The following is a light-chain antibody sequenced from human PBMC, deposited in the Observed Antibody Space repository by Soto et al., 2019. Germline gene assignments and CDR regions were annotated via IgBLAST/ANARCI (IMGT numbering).Light chain of an antibody. J-gene: IGLJ1*01. Sequence: QSALTQPASMSGSPGQSIIISCTGTSSDVGSYYPVSWFQQHPGKAPKLIIYEVNKRPSGVSDRFSGSKSGNTASLTISGLQAADEAEYYCCSYAGDTTFFVFGTGTKLTVL. V-gene: IGLV2-23*02. CDR1: SSDVGSYYP. CDR2: EVN. CDR3: CSYAGDTTFFV.